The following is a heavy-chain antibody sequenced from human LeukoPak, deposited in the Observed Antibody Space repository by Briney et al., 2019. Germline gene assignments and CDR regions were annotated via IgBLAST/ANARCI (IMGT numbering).Heavy chain of an antibody. J-gene: IGHJ4*02. D-gene: IGHD6-13*01. V-gene: IGHV4-39*01. CDR1: GDSISSSTYY. Sequence: PSETLSLTCTVSGDSISSSTYYWGWIRQPPGKGLEWVGSMYYSGNTYYNPSLESRVTISVDTSKNQFSLKVSSVTAADTAVYYCARHRRSTWYLDYWGQGTLVTVSS. CDR3: ARHRRSTWYLDY. CDR2: MYYSGNT.